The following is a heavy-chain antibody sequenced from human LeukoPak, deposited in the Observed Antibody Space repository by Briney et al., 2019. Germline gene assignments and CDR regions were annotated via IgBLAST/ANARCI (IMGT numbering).Heavy chain of an antibody. V-gene: IGHV1-69*13. Sequence: SVTVSCKASGGTFSSYAISWVRQAPGQGLEWMGGIIPIFGTANYAQKFQGRVTITADESTSTAYMELSSLRSEDTAVYYCARDLYYDSSGYPWGAFDIWGQGTMVTVSS. CDR1: GGTFSSYA. CDR2: IIPIFGTA. CDR3: ARDLYYDSSGYPWGAFDI. D-gene: IGHD3-22*01. J-gene: IGHJ3*02.